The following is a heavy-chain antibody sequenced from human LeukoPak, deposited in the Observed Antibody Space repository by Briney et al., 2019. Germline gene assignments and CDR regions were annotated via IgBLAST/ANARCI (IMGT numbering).Heavy chain of an antibody. V-gene: IGHV3-23*01. D-gene: IGHD2-8*02. CDR2: ISGSGGST. J-gene: IGHJ4*02. Sequence: GGSLRLSCAASGFTFNNYAMSWVRQAPGKGPEWLSAISGSGGSTTDADSVKGRFTISRDNSKNTLYLQMNSLRAEDTAVYYCANSGDYTDYFDYWGQGTLVTVSS. CDR1: GFTFNNYA. CDR3: ANSGDYTDYFDY.